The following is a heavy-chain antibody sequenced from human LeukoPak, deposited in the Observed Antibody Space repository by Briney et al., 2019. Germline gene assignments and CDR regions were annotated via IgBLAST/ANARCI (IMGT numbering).Heavy chain of an antibody. CDR1: GFTFSSYE. V-gene: IGHV3-30*18. Sequence: GGSLRLSCAASGFTFSSYEMNWVRQAPGKGLEWVAVTSYDGSNKYYADSVKGRFTISRDNSKNTLYLQMNSLRAEDTAVYYCAKDHYYYGSGIYFMHYFDYWGQGTLVTVSS. CDR3: AKDHYYYGSGIYFMHYFDY. CDR2: TSYDGSNK. J-gene: IGHJ4*02. D-gene: IGHD3-10*01.